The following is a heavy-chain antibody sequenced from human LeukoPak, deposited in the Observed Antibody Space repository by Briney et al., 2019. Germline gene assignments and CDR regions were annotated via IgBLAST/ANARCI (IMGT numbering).Heavy chain of an antibody. Sequence: GGSLRLSCAASGFTFSSYAMAWIRQAPEKGLEWVSTINTRNVIYYADSVKGQFTISRDDAKNSLYLQMNSLKVEDTAVYYCARDASAWARDCWGQGTLVTVSS. D-gene: IGHD2-21*01. CDR1: GFTFSSYA. CDR2: INTRNVI. CDR3: ARDASAWARDC. J-gene: IGHJ4*02. V-gene: IGHV3-21*01.